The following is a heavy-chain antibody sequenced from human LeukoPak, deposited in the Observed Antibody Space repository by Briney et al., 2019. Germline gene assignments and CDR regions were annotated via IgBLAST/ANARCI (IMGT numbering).Heavy chain of an antibody. CDR3: ARPRRIQGAQPFDY. V-gene: IGHV1-69*13. J-gene: IGHJ4*02. Sequence: GASVKVSCKASGYTFTSYGISWVRQAPGQGLEWMGGIIPIFGTANYAQKFQGRVTITADESTSTAYMELSSLRSEDTAVYYCARPRRIQGAQPFDYWGQGTLVTVSS. CDR1: GYTFTSYG. CDR2: IIPIFGTA. D-gene: IGHD3-10*01.